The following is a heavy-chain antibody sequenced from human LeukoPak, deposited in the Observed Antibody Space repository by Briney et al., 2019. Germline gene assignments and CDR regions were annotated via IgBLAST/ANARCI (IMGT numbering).Heavy chain of an antibody. CDR1: GGSISSSNW. D-gene: IGHD3-22*01. V-gene: IGHV4-4*02. J-gene: IGHJ4*02. CDR3: ARETYYYDSSGYYSPLIDY. Sequence: SETLSLTCAVSGGSISSSNWWSWVRQPPGKGLEWIGEIYHSGSTNYNPSLKSRVTISVDKSKNQFSLKLSSVTAADTAVYYCARETYYYDSSGYYSPLIDYWGQGTLVTVSS. CDR2: IYHSGST.